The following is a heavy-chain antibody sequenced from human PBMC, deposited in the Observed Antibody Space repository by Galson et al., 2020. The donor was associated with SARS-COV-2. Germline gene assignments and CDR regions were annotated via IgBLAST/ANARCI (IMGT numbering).Heavy chain of an antibody. CDR1: GYSFTSFW. CDR3: ARQLIGNTAQENYCGYEVDY. J-gene: IGHJ4*02. Sequence: KIGESLKISCKVSGYSFTSFWIGWVRQMPGKGLEWMGIIYPGDSETRYSPSFQGQITFSADKSISTAYLHWTSLKTSDTAMYYCARQLIGNTAQENYCGYEVDYWSQGTLGTVSS. D-gene: IGHD5-12*01. CDR2: IYPGDSET. V-gene: IGHV5-51*01.